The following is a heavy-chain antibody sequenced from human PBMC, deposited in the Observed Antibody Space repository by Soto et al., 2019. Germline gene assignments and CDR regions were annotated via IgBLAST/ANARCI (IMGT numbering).Heavy chain of an antibody. J-gene: IGHJ6*02. CDR2: IIPIFGTA. Sequence: SVKVSCKASGVTFSSYAISWVRQAPVQGLEWMGGIIPIFGTANYAQKFQGRVTITADESTSTAYMELSSLRSEDTAVYYCAKYYYDSSGYYSDYYYGMDVWGQGTTVTVSS. CDR3: AKYYYDSSGYYSDYYYGMDV. D-gene: IGHD3-22*01. V-gene: IGHV1-69*13. CDR1: GVTFSSYA.